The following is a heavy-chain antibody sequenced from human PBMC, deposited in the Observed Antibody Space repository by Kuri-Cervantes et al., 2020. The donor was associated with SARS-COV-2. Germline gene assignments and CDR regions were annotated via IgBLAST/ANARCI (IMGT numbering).Heavy chain of an antibody. Sequence: GGSLRLSCAASGFAFSSYAMSWVRQAPGKGLEWVSAISGSGGSTYYADSVKGRFTISRDNSKNTLYLQMNSLRAEDTAVYYCAKDLIKWELLPDALDIWGQGTMVTVSS. CDR1: GFAFSSYA. CDR2: ISGSGGST. CDR3: AKDLIKWELLPDALDI. J-gene: IGHJ3*02. D-gene: IGHD1-26*01. V-gene: IGHV3-23*01.